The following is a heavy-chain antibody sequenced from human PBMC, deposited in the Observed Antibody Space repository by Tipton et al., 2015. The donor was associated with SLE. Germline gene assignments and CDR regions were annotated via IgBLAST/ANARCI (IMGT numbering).Heavy chain of an antibody. CDR2: IYYSGST. CDR1: GGSISSYY. CDR3: ARATLGWLQLHGVHFDY. J-gene: IGHJ4*02. Sequence: TLSLTCTVSGGSISSYYWSWIRQPPGKGLEWIGYIYYSGSTNYNPSLKSRVTISVDTSKNQFSLKLSSVTAADTAVYYCARATLGWLQLHGVHFDYWGQGTLVTVSS. D-gene: IGHD5-24*01. V-gene: IGHV4-59*01.